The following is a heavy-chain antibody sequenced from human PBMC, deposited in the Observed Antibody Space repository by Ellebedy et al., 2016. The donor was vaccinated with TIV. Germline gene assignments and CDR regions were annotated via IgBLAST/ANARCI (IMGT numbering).Heavy chain of an antibody. D-gene: IGHD2-21*02. CDR1: GFTFSSYA. V-gene: IGHV3-23*01. Sequence: GESLKISXAASGFTFSSYAMSWVRQAPGRRLGWVSAISGSGGSTHYVDSVRGRFTISRDNSKNTLYLQMTSLRAEDTAVYYCARAPTAIFAHFYYYYYYMDVWGKGTTVTVSS. CDR2: ISGSGGST. J-gene: IGHJ6*03. CDR3: ARAPTAIFAHFYYYYYYMDV.